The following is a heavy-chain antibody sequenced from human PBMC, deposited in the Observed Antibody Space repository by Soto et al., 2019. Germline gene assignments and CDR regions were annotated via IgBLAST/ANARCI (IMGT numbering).Heavy chain of an antibody. CDR3: ARDPGYLDY. Sequence: QVQQVESGGGVVQPGRCLRLSCAASGFTFSSYCMHWVRQAPGKGREWVAVIWYDGSNKYYGDSVKGRFTISRDNSKNTLYLHLNSLRAEDTAGYYCARDPGYLDYWGQGTLVTVSS. CDR2: IWYDGSNK. J-gene: IGHJ4*02. CDR1: GFTFSSYC. V-gene: IGHV3-33*01.